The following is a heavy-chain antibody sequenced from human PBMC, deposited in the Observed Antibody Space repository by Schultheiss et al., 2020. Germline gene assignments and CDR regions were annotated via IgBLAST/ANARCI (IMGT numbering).Heavy chain of an antibody. J-gene: IGHJ4*02. V-gene: IGHV4-59*01. CDR3: ARDIVGATDY. CDR1: GGSFSGYY. D-gene: IGHD1-26*01. CDR2: IYYSGST. Sequence: SETLSLTCAVYGGSFSGYYWSWIRQPPGKGLEWIGHIYYSGSTNYNPSLKSRVTISVDTSKNQFSLKLSSVTAADTAVYFCARDIVGATDYWGQGTLVNVSS.